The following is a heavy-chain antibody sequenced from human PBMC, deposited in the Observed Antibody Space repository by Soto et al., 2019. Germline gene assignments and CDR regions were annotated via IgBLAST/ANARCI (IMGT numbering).Heavy chain of an antibody. V-gene: IGHV3-23*01. CDR3: AKGRGGSGSLTPRVDF. CDR2: ISGGGDTT. J-gene: IGHJ4*02. Sequence: EVQLLESGGGLVQPGGSLRLSCAASGFTFNNYAMTWVGQAPGKGLEGVSAISGGGDTTSYADSVKGRFTVSRDGSKNTLYLQMSSLRAEDTALYYCAKGRGGSGSLTPRVDFWGQGTLVTVSS. D-gene: IGHD3-10*01. CDR1: GFTFNNYA.